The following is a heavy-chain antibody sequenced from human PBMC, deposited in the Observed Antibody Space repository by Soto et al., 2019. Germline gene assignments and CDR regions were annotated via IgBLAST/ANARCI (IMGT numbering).Heavy chain of an antibody. V-gene: IGHV4-59*01. Sequence: SETLSPPRTVSGGSLRSYYWSWIRPPPGKGLEWIGYLYYSGSTNYNPSLKSRVTISVDTSRNQFSLKLNSVTAADTAVYYCAGPLIDWNDNYYYYIDVWGKGTTVTVSS. CDR3: AGPLIDWNDNYYYYIDV. CDR2: LYYSGST. CDR1: GGSLRSYY. J-gene: IGHJ6*03. D-gene: IGHD1-1*01.